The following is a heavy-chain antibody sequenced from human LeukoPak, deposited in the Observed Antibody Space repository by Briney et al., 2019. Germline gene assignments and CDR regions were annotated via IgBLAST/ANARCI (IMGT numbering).Heavy chain of an antibody. Sequence: GGSLRLSCAASGFTFSSYGMHWVRQAPGKGLEWVAVISYDGSNKYYADSVKGRFTISRDNSKNTLYLQMNSLRAEDTAVYYCAKEYGDYGFDYWGQGTLVTVSS. J-gene: IGHJ4*02. D-gene: IGHD4-17*01. CDR2: ISYDGSNK. CDR3: AKEYGDYGFDY. CDR1: GFTFSSYG. V-gene: IGHV3-30*18.